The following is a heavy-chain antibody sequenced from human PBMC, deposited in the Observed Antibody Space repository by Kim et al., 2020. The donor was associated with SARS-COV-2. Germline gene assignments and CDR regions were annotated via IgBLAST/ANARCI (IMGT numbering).Heavy chain of an antibody. CDR3: VREGYASGGIGDFDN. J-gene: IGHJ4*02. CDR2: LSFDGNVK. V-gene: IGHV3-30*04. D-gene: IGHD3-10*01. CDR1: GFTFSSYA. Sequence: GGSLRLSCAASGFTFSSYAMSWVRQAPGKGLEWLAVLSFDGNVKYYADAVRDRFTISRDNSMNTLFLDMKRLGVEDTGVYYCVREGYASGGIGDFDNWGQGTLVTVSS.